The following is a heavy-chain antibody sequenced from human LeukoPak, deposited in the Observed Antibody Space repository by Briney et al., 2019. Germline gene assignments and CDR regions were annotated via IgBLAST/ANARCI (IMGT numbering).Heavy chain of an antibody. Sequence: SETLSLTCTVSGGAITGSNYYWGWIRQPPGKGLEWFGSIYYGGSTYYNPSLQTRVTISLDTSKNQFSLKLNSVTSADTAVYFCASLLRRPGETTRNSYGMDVWGQGTTVTVSS. CDR3: ASLLRRPGETTRNSYGMDV. V-gene: IGHV4-39*01. CDR1: GGAITGSNYY. CDR2: IYYGGST. J-gene: IGHJ6*02. D-gene: IGHD4-17*01.